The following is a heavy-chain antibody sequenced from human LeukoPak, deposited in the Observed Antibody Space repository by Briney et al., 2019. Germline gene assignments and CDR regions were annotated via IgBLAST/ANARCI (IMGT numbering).Heavy chain of an antibody. CDR2: ISSSGGTT. D-gene: IGHD3-3*01. J-gene: IGHJ4*02. V-gene: IGHV3-11*01. Sequence: PGGSLRLSCAASGFTFSDYYMNWIRQAPGKGLEWISYISSSGGTTYDVDSVQGRFTISRDNAQNSLYLQMNNLRADDTAVYYCAKDGGFWSGYYNYWGLGTLVTVSS. CDR3: AKDGGFWSGYYNY. CDR1: GFTFSDYY.